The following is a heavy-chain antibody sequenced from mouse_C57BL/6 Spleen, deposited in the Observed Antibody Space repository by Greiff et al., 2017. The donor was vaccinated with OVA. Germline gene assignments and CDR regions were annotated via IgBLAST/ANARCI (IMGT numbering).Heavy chain of an antibody. J-gene: IGHJ4*01. CDR3: AREPTVVATDAMDY. Sequence: VQVVESGAELARPGASVKLSCKASGYTFTSYGISWVKQRTGQGLEWIGEIYPRSGNTYYNEKFKGKATLTADKSSSTAYMELRSLTSEDSAVYFCAREPTVVATDAMDYWGQGTSVTVSS. CDR2: IYPRSGNT. D-gene: IGHD1-1*01. V-gene: IGHV1-81*01. CDR1: GYTFTSYG.